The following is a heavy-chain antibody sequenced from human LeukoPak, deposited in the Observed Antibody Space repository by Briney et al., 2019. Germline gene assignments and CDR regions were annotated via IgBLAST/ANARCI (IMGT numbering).Heavy chain of an antibody. CDR1: GFTFSSYE. J-gene: IGHJ3*02. D-gene: IGHD3-16*02. CDR2: ISSSGSTI. Sequence: PGGSLRLSCAASGFTFSSYEMNWVRQAPGKGLEWVSYISSSGSTIYYADSVKGRFTISRDNAKSSLYLQMNSLRAEDTAVYYCAREAFTSYLDAFDIWGQGTVVTVSS. CDR3: AREAFTSYLDAFDI. V-gene: IGHV3-48*03.